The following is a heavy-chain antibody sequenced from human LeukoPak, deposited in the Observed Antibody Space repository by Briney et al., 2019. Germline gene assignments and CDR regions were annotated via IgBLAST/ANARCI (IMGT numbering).Heavy chain of an antibody. Sequence: PSETLSLTCTVSGGSISGSSYYWGWIRQPPGKGLEWIGSIYYSGSTYYNPSLKSRVTISVDTSKNQFSLKLSSVTAADTAVYYCARSGYGDYRYWGQGTLVTVSS. J-gene: IGHJ4*02. D-gene: IGHD4-17*01. CDR1: GGSISGSSYY. V-gene: IGHV4-39*07. CDR3: ARSGYGDYRY. CDR2: IYYSGST.